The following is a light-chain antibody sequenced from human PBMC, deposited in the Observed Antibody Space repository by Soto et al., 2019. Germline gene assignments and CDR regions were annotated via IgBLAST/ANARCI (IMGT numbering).Light chain of an antibody. CDR3: QLCDTFPYT. CDR2: DAS. Sequence: DVLMTQSPSSLSASVGDRVTITCQASQDINNYLNWYQQKPGKAPKLLIYDASNLKTGVPLRFSASGSGTEFTFTISSRQSVDIVTYYCQLCDTFPYTFGQGTNLEMK. CDR1: QDINNY. J-gene: IGKJ2*01. V-gene: IGKV1-33*01.